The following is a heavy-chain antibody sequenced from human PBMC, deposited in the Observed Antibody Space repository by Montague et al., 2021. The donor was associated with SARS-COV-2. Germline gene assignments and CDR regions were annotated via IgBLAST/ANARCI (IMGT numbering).Heavy chain of an antibody. V-gene: IGHV3-53*04. CDR1: GFTLSSNY. D-gene: IGHD3-10*01. CDR3: AGSNWSSGSYYQLDY. Sequence: SLRLSCAASGFTLSSNYMSWVRQAPGKGLEWVSVIYSGGSTYYADSVKGRFTISRHNSKNTLYLQMNSLRAEDTAVYYCAGSNWSSGSYYQLDYWGQGTLVTVSS. J-gene: IGHJ4*02. CDR2: IYSGGST.